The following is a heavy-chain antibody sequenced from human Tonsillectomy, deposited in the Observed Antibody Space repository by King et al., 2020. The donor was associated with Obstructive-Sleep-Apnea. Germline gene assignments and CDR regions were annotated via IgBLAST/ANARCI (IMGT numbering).Heavy chain of an antibody. J-gene: IGHJ4*02. CDR2: FDPEGGET. Sequence: QLVQSGTEVKKPGASVKVSCKVSGYTLTELSMHWVRQAPGKGLEWMGGFDPEGGETIYAQKFQGRVTMTEDTSTDTAYMELSSLRSEDTAVYYCATDQTYSSHRALHYWGQGTLVTVSS. D-gene: IGHD6-13*01. CDR1: GYTLTELS. V-gene: IGHV1-24*01. CDR3: ATDQTYSSHRALHY.